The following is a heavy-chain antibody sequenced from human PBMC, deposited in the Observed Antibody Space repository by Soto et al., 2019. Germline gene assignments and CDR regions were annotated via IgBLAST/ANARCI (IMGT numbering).Heavy chain of an antibody. CDR3: AKEADISGYYPDY. D-gene: IGHD3-22*01. V-gene: IGHV3-23*01. J-gene: IGHJ4*02. CDR1: GFTFSSYA. CDR2: ISGSGGST. Sequence: EVQLLESGGGLVQPGGSLRLSCAASGFTFSSYAMSWVRQAPGKGLEWVSVISGSGGSTHYADSVKGRSTISRDNXKNTLHLQVNSLRGEDTAVYYCAKEADISGYYPDYWGQGTQVTVSS.